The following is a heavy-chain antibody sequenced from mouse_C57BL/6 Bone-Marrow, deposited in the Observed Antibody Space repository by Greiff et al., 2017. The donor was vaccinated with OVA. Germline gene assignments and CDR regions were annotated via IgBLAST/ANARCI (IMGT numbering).Heavy chain of an antibody. CDR3: ARSLYYGYDYFDY. J-gene: IGHJ2*01. CDR2: IDPSDSYT. V-gene: IGHV1-69*01. Sequence: QVQLQQSGAELVMPGASVKLSCKASGYTFTSYWMHWVKQRPGQGLEWIGEIDPSDSYTNYNQKFKCKSTLTVDKSSSTAYMQLSSLTSEDSAVYYCARSLYYGYDYFDYWGQGTTLTVSS. D-gene: IGHD2-2*01. CDR1: GYTFTSYW.